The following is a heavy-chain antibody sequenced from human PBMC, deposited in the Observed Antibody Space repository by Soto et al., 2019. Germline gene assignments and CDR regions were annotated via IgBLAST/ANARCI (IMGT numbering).Heavy chain of an antibody. Sequence: EMQVVESGGGLVQRGESPRLSCVASGFTFGTSWMTWVRQAPGKGLEWVARINSDGSSARYADSVKGRFTISRDNAKNTFYLQMSSLRGDDTALYYCARLGVWSGAYYYMDVWGAGTMVTVSS. V-gene: IGHV3-74*01. D-gene: IGHD3-3*01. CDR2: INSDGSSA. CDR1: GFTFGTSW. CDR3: ARLGVWSGAYYYMDV. J-gene: IGHJ6*03.